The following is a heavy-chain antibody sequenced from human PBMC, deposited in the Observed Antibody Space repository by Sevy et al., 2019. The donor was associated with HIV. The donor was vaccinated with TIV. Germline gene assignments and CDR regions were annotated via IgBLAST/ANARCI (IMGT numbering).Heavy chain of an antibody. Sequence: GGSLRLSCAASGFTFSDYYMSWIRQAPGKGLEWVSYISSSGSTIYYADSVKGRFTISRDNAKNSLYLQMNRLRAEDTAVYYCARDPVQYSSSSTFRYWGQGTLVTVSS. D-gene: IGHD6-6*01. V-gene: IGHV3-11*01. CDR1: GFTFSDYY. CDR3: ARDPVQYSSSSTFRY. CDR2: ISSSGSTI. J-gene: IGHJ4*02.